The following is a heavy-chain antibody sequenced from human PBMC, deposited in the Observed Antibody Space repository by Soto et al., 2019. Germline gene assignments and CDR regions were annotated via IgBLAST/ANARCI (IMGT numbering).Heavy chain of an antibody. D-gene: IGHD4-17*01. CDR2: IYYSGST. CDR1: GGSISSDS. Sequence: SETLSLTCTVSGGSISSDSWSWIRQPPGKGLEWIGYIYYSGSTNYNPSLKSRVTISVDTSKNQFSLKLSSVTAADTAVYYCARVPLNDYGDYFDYWGQGTLVTVSS. V-gene: IGHV4-59*01. CDR3: ARVPLNDYGDYFDY. J-gene: IGHJ4*02.